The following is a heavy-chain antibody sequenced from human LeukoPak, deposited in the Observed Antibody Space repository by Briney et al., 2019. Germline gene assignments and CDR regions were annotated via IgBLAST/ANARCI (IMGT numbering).Heavy chain of an antibody. V-gene: IGHV3-33*01. CDR2: IWYDGSNK. D-gene: IGHD6-19*01. CDR1: GFTFSSYG. CDR3: ARDRVAGTNYYYGMGV. J-gene: IGHJ6*02. Sequence: GGSLRLSCAASGFTFSSYGMHWVRQAPGKGLEWVAVIWYDGSNKYYADSVKGRFTISRDNSKNTLYLQMNSLRAEDTAVYYCARDRVAGTNYYYGMGVWGQGTTVTVSS.